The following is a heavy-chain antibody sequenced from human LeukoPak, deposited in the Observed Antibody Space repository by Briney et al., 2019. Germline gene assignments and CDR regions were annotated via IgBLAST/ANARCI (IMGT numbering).Heavy chain of an antibody. V-gene: IGHV1-2*02. CDR1: GYTFTDYY. Sequence: ALVKVSCKASGYTFTDYYIHWVREAPGQGLEWMGWISPNSGGTKYAQKFQGRVTMTRDTSISTAYMELRRLRSDDTAVYYCATLRENNYGYYWGQGTLVTVSS. J-gene: IGHJ4*02. CDR3: ATLRENNYGYY. CDR2: ISPNSGGT. D-gene: IGHD5-18*01.